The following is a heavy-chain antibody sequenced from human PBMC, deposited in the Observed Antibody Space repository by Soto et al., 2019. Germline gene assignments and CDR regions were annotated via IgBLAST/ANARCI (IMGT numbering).Heavy chain of an antibody. D-gene: IGHD5-18*01. Sequence: EVQLVESGGGLVQPGGSLRLSCAASGFTFSSYDMHWVHQATGKGLEWVSAIGTAGDTYYPGSVKGRFTISRENAKNSLYLQMNSLRAEDTAVYYCARRGYSYGSRGSSYYFDYWGQGTLVTVSS. V-gene: IGHV3-13*01. J-gene: IGHJ4*02. CDR3: ARRGYSYGSRGSSYYFDY. CDR2: IGTAGDT. CDR1: GFTFSSYD.